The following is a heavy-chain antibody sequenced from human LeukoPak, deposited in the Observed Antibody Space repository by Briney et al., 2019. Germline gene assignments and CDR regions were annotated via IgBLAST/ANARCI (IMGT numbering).Heavy chain of an antibody. Sequence: PGRSLRLPCAGSGFTFGDFPMTWVRQAPGKGLEWVGYIRAKAYGGTTEYAASVKGRFTISRDDSKRIAFLQMNSLQTLNTAIYYCTRGSGRFEYWGQGVLVTVSS. CDR2: IRAKAYGGTT. D-gene: IGHD2-15*01. CDR1: GFTFGDFP. J-gene: IGHJ4*02. V-gene: IGHV3-49*04. CDR3: TRGSGRFEY.